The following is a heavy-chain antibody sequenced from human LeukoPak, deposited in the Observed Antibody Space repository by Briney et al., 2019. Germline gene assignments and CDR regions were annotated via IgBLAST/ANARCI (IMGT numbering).Heavy chain of an antibody. V-gene: IGHV3-74*01. CDR3: AKDARRHIVVVPAAMHFDY. CDR2: IISNENSA. J-gene: IGHJ4*02. D-gene: IGHD2-2*01. CDR1: GFTFSSNW. Sequence: PGGSLRLSCAASGFTFSSNWMHWVRQAPGKGLVWVSRIISNENSATYADSVKGRFTISRDNAKNSLYLQMNSLRAEDTALYYCAKDARRHIVVVPAAMHFDYWGQGTLVTVSS.